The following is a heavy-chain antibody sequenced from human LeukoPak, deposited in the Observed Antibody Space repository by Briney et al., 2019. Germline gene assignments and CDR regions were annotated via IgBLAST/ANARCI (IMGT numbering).Heavy chain of an antibody. CDR2: ISYDGSNK. J-gene: IGHJ3*02. D-gene: IGHD3-22*01. CDR3: ARDLGGYYYKYAFDI. CDR1: GFTFSSYA. V-gene: IGHV3-30-3*01. Sequence: PGRSLRLSCAASGFTFSSYAMHWVRQAPGKGLEWVAVISYDGSNKYYADSVKGRFTISRGNSKNTLYLQMNSLRAEDTAVYYCARDLGGYYYKYAFDIWSQGTMVTVSS.